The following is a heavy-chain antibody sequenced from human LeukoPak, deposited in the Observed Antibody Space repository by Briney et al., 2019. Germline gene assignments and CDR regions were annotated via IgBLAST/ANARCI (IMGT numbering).Heavy chain of an antibody. J-gene: IGHJ3*02. CDR2: IYYSGST. V-gene: IGHV4-59*01. CDR1: GGSISSYY. Sequence: PSETLSLTCTVSGGSISSYYWSWIRQPPGKGLEWIGYIYYSGSTNYNPSLKSRVTISVDTSKNQFSLKLSSVTAADTAVYYCARVGGELWFGELLAFDIWGQGTMVTVSS. CDR3: ARVGGELWFGELLAFDI. D-gene: IGHD3-10*01.